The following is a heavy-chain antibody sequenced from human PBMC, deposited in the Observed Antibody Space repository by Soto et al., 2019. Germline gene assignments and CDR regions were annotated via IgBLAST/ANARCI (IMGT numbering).Heavy chain of an antibody. V-gene: IGHV4-34*01. CDR3: ARGPYSSSCQDV. CDR2: INHSGST. D-gene: IGHD6-13*01. J-gene: IGHJ6*02. CDR1: GGSFSGYY. Sequence: TSETLSLTCAVYGGSFSGYYWSWIRQPPGKGLEWIGEINHSGSTNYNPSLKSRVTISVDTSKNQFSLKLSSVTAADTAVYYCARGPYSSSCQDVWGQGTTVTVSS.